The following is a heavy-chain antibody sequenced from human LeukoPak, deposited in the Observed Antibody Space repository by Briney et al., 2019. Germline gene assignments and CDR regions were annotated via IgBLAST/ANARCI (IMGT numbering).Heavy chain of an antibody. D-gene: IGHD3-10*01. Sequence: SQTLSLTCTVSGGSISTGTYYWSWIRQPAGKGLEWIGRIYTSGSTNYNPSLKSRVTISVDTSKNQFSLKLNSVTAADTAVYYCARGNYYGSGSYYNSAFDIWGQGTMVTVSS. CDR3: ARGNYYGSGSYYNSAFDI. V-gene: IGHV4-61*02. CDR2: IYTSGST. CDR1: GGSISTGTYY. J-gene: IGHJ3*02.